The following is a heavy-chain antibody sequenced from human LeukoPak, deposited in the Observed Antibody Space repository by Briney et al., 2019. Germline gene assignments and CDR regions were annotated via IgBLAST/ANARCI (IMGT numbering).Heavy chain of an antibody. CDR2: ISSSSSYI. CDR1: GVTFSSYS. Sequence: GGSLRLSCAASGVTFSSYSMNWVRQAPGKGLEWVSSISSSSSYIYYADSVKGRFTISRDNAKNSLYLQMNSLRAEDTAVYYCARLAAAGTLYYFDYWGQGTLVTVSS. V-gene: IGHV3-21*01. D-gene: IGHD6-13*01. J-gene: IGHJ4*02. CDR3: ARLAAAGTLYYFDY.